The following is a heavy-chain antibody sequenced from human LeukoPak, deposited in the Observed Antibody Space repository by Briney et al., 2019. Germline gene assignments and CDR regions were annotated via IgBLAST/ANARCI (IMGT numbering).Heavy chain of an antibody. CDR1: GYTFTSYG. CDR3: ARDSHDSSNYADAFDI. V-gene: IGHV1-18*01. Sequence: GSVKVSCKASGYTFTSYGISWVRQAPGQGLEWMGWISAYNGNTNYAQKLQGRVTMTTDTSTSTVYMELRSLRSDDTAVYYCARDSHDSSNYADAFDIWGQGTLVTVSS. D-gene: IGHD4-11*01. CDR2: ISAYNGNT. J-gene: IGHJ3*02.